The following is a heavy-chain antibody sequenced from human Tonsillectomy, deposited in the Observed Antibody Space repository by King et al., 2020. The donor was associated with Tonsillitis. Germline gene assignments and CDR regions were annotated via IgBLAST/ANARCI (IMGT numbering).Heavy chain of an antibody. V-gene: IGHV3-9*01. Sequence: VQLVESGGGLVQPGRSLRLSCAASGFTFDDYAMHWVRHAPGKGLEWVSGISWNSGSIGYADSVKGRFTISRDNAKNSLYLQMNSLRAEDTALYYCAKSLIAAAVQPWGYFDYWGQGTLVTVSS. CDR3: AKSLIAAAVQPWGYFDY. CDR1: GFTFDDYA. CDR2: ISWNSGSI. D-gene: IGHD6-13*01. J-gene: IGHJ4*02.